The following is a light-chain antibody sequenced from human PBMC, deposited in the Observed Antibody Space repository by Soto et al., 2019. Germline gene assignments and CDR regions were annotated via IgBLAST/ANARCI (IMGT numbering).Light chain of an antibody. CDR2: RNN. Sequence: QLVLTQPPSASGSPGQTVTISCSGSTSNIGRNFVFWYKQLPEAAPTLLIYRNNQRPSGVPDRVSGSKSGTSASLAISGLRSDDEADYYCATWDDSLSGVVFGGGTKLTVL. CDR1: TSNIGRNF. J-gene: IGLJ2*01. CDR3: ATWDDSLSGVV. V-gene: IGLV1-47*01.